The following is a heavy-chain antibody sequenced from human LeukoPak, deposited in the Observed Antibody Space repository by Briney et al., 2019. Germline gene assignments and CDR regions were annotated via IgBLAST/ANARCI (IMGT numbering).Heavy chain of an antibody. CDR2: IYYSGST. Sequence: SETLSLTCTVSGGSISIYYWSWIRQPPGKRLEWIGHIYYSGSTNYNPSLKSRVTISVDTSKNQFSLKLSSVTAADTAVYYCASRSSIWSGYQDTLYYFDSWGQGTLVTVSS. J-gene: IGHJ4*02. V-gene: IGHV4-59*01. CDR1: GGSISIYY. CDR3: ASRSSIWSGYQDTLYYFDS. D-gene: IGHD3-3*01.